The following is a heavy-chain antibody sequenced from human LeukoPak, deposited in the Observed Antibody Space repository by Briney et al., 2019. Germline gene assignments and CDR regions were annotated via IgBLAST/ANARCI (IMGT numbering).Heavy chain of an antibody. Sequence: SETLSLTCAVSGYSISSGYYWGWIRQPPGKGLEWIGSIYHSGSTYYNPSLKSRVTISVDTSKNQFSLKLSSVTAADTAVYYCARDGLEMATFYFDYWGQGTLVTVSS. V-gene: IGHV4-38-2*02. CDR2: IYHSGST. CDR3: ARDGLEMATFYFDY. CDR1: GYSISSGYY. J-gene: IGHJ4*02. D-gene: IGHD5-24*01.